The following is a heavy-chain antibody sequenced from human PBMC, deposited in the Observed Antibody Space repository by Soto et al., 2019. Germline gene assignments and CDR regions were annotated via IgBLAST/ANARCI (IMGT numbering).Heavy chain of an antibody. CDR2: ISWKSGDI. D-gene: IGHD3-16*01. V-gene: IGHV3-9*01. CDR1: GFKFDDYA. J-gene: IGHJ3*02. Sequence: EVQLVESGGGLVQPGGSLRLSCAASGFKFDDYAMHWVRQAPGKGLEWVSGISWKSGDINYADAVKGRFTISRDNAKKSLFLQMNNLSADDTALYYCVKEKVPTFLHAFDIWGQRTMVTVSS. CDR3: VKEKVPTFLHAFDI.